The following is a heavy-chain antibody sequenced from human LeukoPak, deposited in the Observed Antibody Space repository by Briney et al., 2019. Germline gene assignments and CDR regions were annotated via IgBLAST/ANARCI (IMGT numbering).Heavy chain of an antibody. Sequence: GGSLRLSCAASGFTFSSYSMNWVRQAPGKGLEWVSSISSSSSYIYYADSVKGRFTISRDNAKNSLYLQMNSLRAEDTAVYYCAKDLYYDILTGYYDAFDIWGQGTMVTVSS. J-gene: IGHJ3*02. CDR3: AKDLYYDILTGYYDAFDI. D-gene: IGHD3-9*01. CDR2: ISSSSSYI. V-gene: IGHV3-21*01. CDR1: GFTFSSYS.